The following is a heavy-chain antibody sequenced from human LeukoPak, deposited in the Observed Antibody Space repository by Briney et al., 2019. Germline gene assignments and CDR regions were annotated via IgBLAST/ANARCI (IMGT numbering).Heavy chain of an antibody. D-gene: IGHD6-19*01. CDR3: ARDYLAVAGADY. Sequence: PGRSLRLPCAASGFTFSSYAMHWVRQAPGKGLEWVAVISYDGSNKYYADSVKGRFTISRDNSKNTLYLQMNSLRAEDTAVYYCARDYLAVAGADYWGQGTLVTVSS. J-gene: IGHJ4*02. CDR2: ISYDGSNK. V-gene: IGHV3-30*04. CDR1: GFTFSSYA.